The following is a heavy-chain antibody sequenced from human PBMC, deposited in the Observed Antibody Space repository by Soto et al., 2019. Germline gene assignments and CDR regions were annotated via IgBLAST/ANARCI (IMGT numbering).Heavy chain of an antibody. J-gene: IGHJ4*01. CDR2: IKADNGNT. CDR1: GYTFTSFS. CDR3: ARVRAGDHFDY. D-gene: IGHD7-27*01. V-gene: IGHV1-3*01. Sequence: ASVKVSCKASGYTFTSFSVHWVRQAPGQRLEWMGWIKADNGNTKYSQKFQGRATITIDTSTSTAYMELRSLRSDDTAVYYCARVRAGDHFDYWG.